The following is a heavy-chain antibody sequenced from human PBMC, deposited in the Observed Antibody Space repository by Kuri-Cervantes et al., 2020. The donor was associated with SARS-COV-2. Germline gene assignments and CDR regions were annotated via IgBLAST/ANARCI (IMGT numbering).Heavy chain of an antibody. CDR2: INPTVGDT. CDR1: GYIFTSYY. V-gene: IGHV1-46*01. J-gene: IGHJ4*02. CDR3: YCAPKEGFDS. D-gene: IGHD2-21*01. Sequence: ASVKVSCKASGYIFTSYYLHWVRQAPGQRLEWMGVINPTVGDTTYAQKFQGRVTMTRDTSTSTVYVELSSLRSEDTAIYYCYCAPKEGFDSWGQGTLVTVSS.